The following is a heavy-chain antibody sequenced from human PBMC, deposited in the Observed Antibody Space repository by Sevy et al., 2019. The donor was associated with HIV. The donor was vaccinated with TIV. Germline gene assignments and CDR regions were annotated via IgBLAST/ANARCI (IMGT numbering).Heavy chain of an antibody. D-gene: IGHD3-22*01. V-gene: IGHV3-21*01. Sequence: GRSLRLSCAASGFTFSNYNMNWVRQAPGKGLEWVSSITSSSDYIYDADSVKGRFTISRDNAKNSLDLQMNSLRAEDTAVYYCARDRRTLNYYASSGYNYYFDYWGQGTLVTVSS. CDR3: ARDRRTLNYYASSGYNYYFDY. CDR2: ITSSSDYI. J-gene: IGHJ4*02. CDR1: GFTFSNYN.